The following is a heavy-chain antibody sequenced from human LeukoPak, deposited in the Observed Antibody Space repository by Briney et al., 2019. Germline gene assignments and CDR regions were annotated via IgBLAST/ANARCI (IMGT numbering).Heavy chain of an antibody. Sequence: ASVKVSCKASGYTFTGYYMHWVRQAPGQGLEWMGWINPNSGDTNYAQKFQGRVTITTDTSTSTAYMELRSLRSDDTAVYYCARQTLWNLPYFDFWGQGTPVTVSS. D-gene: IGHD1-1*01. J-gene: IGHJ4*02. CDR3: ARQTLWNLPYFDF. CDR1: GYTFTGYY. CDR2: INPNSGDT. V-gene: IGHV1-2*02.